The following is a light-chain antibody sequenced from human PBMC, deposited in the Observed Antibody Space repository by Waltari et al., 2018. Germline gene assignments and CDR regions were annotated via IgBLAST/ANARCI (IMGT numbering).Light chain of an antibody. CDR3: QSYDSGHLV. J-gene: IGLJ2*01. Sequence: QSVLTQPPSVSGAPGQRVTISCTGSSSNIGAGYHVHWYQQLPGTAPKLLIYLNTHRPSGVPDRFSGSRSGTSASLAITGLQAEDEADYYCQSYDSGHLVFGGGTKLTVL. CDR2: LNT. V-gene: IGLV1-40*01. CDR1: SSNIGAGYH.